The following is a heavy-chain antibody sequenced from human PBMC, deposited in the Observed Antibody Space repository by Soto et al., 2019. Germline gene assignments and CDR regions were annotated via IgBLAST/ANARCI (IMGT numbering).Heavy chain of an antibody. V-gene: IGHV3-48*02. CDR3: ARDSSLPPHRAVGNAFDI. D-gene: IGHD7-27*01. CDR1: GFTLSSYS. J-gene: IGHJ3*02. Sequence: GGSLRLSCAASGFTLSSYSMNWVRQAPGKGLEWVSYISSSSSTIYYADSVKGRFTISRDNAKNSLYLQMNSLRDEDTAVYYCARDSSLPPHRAVGNAFDIWGQGTMVTVSS. CDR2: ISSSSSTI.